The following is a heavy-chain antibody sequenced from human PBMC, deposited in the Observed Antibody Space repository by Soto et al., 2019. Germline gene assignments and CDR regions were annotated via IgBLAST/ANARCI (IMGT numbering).Heavy chain of an antibody. CDR1: GGAFSGYH. V-gene: IGHV4-34*01. D-gene: IGHD3-10*01. CDR3: ARVSGIYYYGMDV. CDR2: INHSGST. Sequence: PPETHSLTCSLYGGAFSGYHLSWIRQPPGKGLEWIGEINHSGSTNYNPSLKSRVTISVDTSKNQFSLKLSSVTAADTAVYYCARVSGIYYYGMDVWGQGTTVT. J-gene: IGHJ6*02.